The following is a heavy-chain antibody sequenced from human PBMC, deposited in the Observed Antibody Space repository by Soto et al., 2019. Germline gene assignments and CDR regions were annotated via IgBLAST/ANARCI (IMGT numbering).Heavy chain of an antibody. V-gene: IGHV4-59*01. CDR1: GGSISSYD. CDR3: AASSTSWVIDY. Sequence: PSETLSLTCPVSGGSISSYDLSWIRQPPGKGLEWIGYIYYSGSTNYNPSLKSRVTISVDTSKNQFSLKLSSVTAADTAVYYCAASSTSWVIDYWGQGTLVTV. J-gene: IGHJ4*02. D-gene: IGHD2-2*01. CDR2: IYYSGST.